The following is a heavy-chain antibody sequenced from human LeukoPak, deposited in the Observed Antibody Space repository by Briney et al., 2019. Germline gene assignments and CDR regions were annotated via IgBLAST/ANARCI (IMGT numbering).Heavy chain of an antibody. Sequence: QSGGSLRLSCSASGITLMSYTIHWLRRAPGRGLEWLTLVLDNTDFAYHADSVKGRFTISRDNSNNTLYVHMNSLRAEDTAVYYCAKVRSGSANWALRIFDNWGQGTLITVSS. J-gene: IGHJ4*02. CDR1: GITLMSYT. V-gene: IGHV3-30-3*01. CDR3: AKVRSGSANWALRIFDN. D-gene: IGHD1-1*01. CDR2: VLDNTDFA.